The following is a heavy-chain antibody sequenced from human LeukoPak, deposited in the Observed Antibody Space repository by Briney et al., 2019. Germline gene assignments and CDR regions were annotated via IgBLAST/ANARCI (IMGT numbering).Heavy chain of an antibody. V-gene: IGHV3-21*01. CDR2: ITTDSEYI. D-gene: IGHD1-26*01. CDR1: GFTFSTYD. J-gene: IGHJ4*02. Sequence: PGGSLRLSCAASGFTFSTYDFNWVRQAPGKGLEWLSSITTDSEYIYYGDSVKGRFTISRDNAKNSVNLQMNSLRAEDTAVYYCARDRTYSGSYWRFDYWGQGTLVTVSS. CDR3: ARDRTYSGSYWRFDY.